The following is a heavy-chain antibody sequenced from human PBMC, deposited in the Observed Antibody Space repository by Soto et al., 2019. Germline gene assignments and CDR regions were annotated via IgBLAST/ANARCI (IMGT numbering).Heavy chain of an antibody. CDR1: GGSISSYY. Sequence: TSETLSLTCSVSGGSISSYYWGWIRQPPGKGLEWIGSIYYSGSTYYNPSLKSRVTISVDTSKNQFSLKLSSVTAADTAVYYCARPLPDGEGAFDIWGQGTMVTVSS. CDR3: ARPLPDGEGAFDI. CDR2: IYYSGST. D-gene: IGHD3-10*01. J-gene: IGHJ3*02. V-gene: IGHV4-39*01.